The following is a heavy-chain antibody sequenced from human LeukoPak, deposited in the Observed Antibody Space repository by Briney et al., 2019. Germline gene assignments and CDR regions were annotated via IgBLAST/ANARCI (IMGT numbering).Heavy chain of an antibody. Sequence: EPSETLSLTCTVYGGSISSSSYYWGWIRQPRGKGLEWIGSIYYSGSTYYNPSLKSRVTISVDTSKNQFSLKLSSVTAADTAVYYCARRLSDTLYYFDYWGQGTLVTVSS. V-gene: IGHV4-39*01. CDR3: ARRLSDTLYYFDY. J-gene: IGHJ4*02. CDR1: GGSISSSSYY. D-gene: IGHD2-2*02. CDR2: IYYSGST.